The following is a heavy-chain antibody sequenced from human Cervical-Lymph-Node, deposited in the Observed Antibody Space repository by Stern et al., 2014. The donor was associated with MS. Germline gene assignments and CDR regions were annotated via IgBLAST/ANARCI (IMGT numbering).Heavy chain of an antibody. Sequence: QLQLQESGPGLVKPSGTLSLTCTVSGDSISSNYWWSWVRQPPGKGLEWIGEIYHSGSTKYNPSLKSRVTMSLDKSKDQSSLELTSVTAADTAIYYCARDARGGGDCCNWFDPWGQGTLVTVSS. J-gene: IGHJ5*02. CDR2: IYHSGST. D-gene: IGHD2-21*02. CDR1: GDSISSNYW. CDR3: ARDARGGGDCCNWFDP. V-gene: IGHV4-4*02.